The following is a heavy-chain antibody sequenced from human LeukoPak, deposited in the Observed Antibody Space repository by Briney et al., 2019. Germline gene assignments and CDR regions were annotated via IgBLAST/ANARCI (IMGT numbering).Heavy chain of an antibody. J-gene: IGHJ3*02. Sequence: GGSLRLSCAASGFSVSNSDMHWVRHVIGKGLEWVSVFGSSGDTYYSGSVKGRFSISRGSAKNSLDLQMSGLRAGDTAMYYCARGGPGEALHIWGLGTMVTVSS. V-gene: IGHV3-13*01. CDR2: FGSSGDT. CDR1: GFSVSNSD. CDR3: ARGGPGEALHI. D-gene: IGHD3-10*01.